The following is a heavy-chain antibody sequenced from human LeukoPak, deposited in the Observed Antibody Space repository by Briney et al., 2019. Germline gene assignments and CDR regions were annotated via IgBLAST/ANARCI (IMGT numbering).Heavy chain of an antibody. V-gene: IGHV3-7*01. D-gene: IGHD3-10*01. Sequence: GGSLRLSCAASGFTFSSHWMSWVRQAAGKGLEWVANIKQDGSEEYYVDSVKGRVTITGGKAKNSLYLQMNSLRAEDTAVYYCATMRRGVALFDPWGQGTLVTVSS. CDR3: ATMRRGVALFDP. CDR2: IKQDGSEE. CDR1: GFTFSSHW. J-gene: IGHJ5*02.